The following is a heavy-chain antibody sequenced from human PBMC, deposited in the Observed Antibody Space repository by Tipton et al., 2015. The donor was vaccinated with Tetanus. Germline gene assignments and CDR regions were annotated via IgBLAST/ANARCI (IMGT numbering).Heavy chain of an antibody. CDR1: GFTFSSFW. CDR3: ARSYGSLEPPGI. CDR2: INQDGSDK. Sequence: CAASGFTFSSFWMTWVRQAPGRGLEWVANINQDGSDKYHVDSVRGRFTISRDNAKNSLSLQMNALRVEDTAVYYCARSYGSLEPPGIWGQGTMVTVSS. V-gene: IGHV3-7*05. J-gene: IGHJ3*01. D-gene: IGHD1-1*01.